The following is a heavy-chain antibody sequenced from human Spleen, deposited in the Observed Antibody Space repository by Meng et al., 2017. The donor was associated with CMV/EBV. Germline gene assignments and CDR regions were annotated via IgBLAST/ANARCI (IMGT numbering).Heavy chain of an antibody. V-gene: IGHV3-21*01. Sequence: GGSLRLSCAISGFTFSRYRMNWVRQAPGKGLEWVSSISSSSRNIYYADSVKGRFTISRDNAKNSLYLQMNSLRVEDTAVYYCARGKSGPYWGQGTLVTVSS. CDR2: ISSSSRNI. D-gene: IGHD3-10*01. J-gene: IGHJ4*02. CDR1: GFTFSRYR. CDR3: ARGKSGPY.